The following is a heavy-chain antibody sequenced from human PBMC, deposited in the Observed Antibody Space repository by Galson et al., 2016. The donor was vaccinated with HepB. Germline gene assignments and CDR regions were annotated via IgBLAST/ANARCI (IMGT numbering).Heavy chain of an antibody. Sequence: SLRLSCAASGFTVSNNYIRWVRQAPGKGLEWVSLIYSDGSTYYADSVKGRFTISRDNSKNTLYLQMNSLRAEDTAVYYCARDLVVTSLYDAFDIWGQGTMVTVSS. CDR1: GFTVSNNY. CDR3: ARDLVVTSLYDAFDI. D-gene: IGHD3-22*01. V-gene: IGHV3-53*01. J-gene: IGHJ3*02. CDR2: IYSDGST.